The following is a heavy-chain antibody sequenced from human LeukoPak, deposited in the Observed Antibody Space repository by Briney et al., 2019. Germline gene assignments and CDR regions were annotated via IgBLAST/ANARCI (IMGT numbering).Heavy chain of an antibody. CDR1: GFTFSDYY. Sequence: GGSLRLSCAASGFTFSDYYMSWIRQAPGKGLEWVSAIDPSSTYIYYADSVKGRFTISRDNAENSLYLQMNSLRVEDTAVYYCARAPTVLVGYCSSSSCQADYWGQGTLVTVSS. J-gene: IGHJ4*02. CDR2: IDPSSTYI. D-gene: IGHD2-2*01. V-gene: IGHV3-11*06. CDR3: ARAPTVLVGYCSSSSCQADY.